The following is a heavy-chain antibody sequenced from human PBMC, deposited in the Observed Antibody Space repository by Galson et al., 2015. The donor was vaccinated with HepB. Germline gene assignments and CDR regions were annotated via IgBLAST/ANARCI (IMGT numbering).Heavy chain of an antibody. CDR1: GFTFSSYS. D-gene: IGHD6-19*01. Sequence: SLRLSCAASGFTFSSYSMNWVRQASGKGLEWVSSISSSSSYIYYADSVKGRFTISRDNAKNSLYLQMNSLRAEDTAVYYCARDRPSTVAGFDYWGQGTLVTVSS. CDR2: ISSSSSYI. CDR3: ARDRPSTVAGFDY. V-gene: IGHV3-21*01. J-gene: IGHJ4*02.